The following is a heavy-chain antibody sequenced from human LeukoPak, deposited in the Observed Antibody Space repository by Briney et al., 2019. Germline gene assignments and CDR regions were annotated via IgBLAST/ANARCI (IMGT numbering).Heavy chain of an antibody. V-gene: IGHV4-4*07. Sequence: SETLSLTCTVSGGSISNYYWSWTRQPAGKGLEYIGRLYARRSTDYSPSLRSQLTMSLDTSKNQFSLKLTSVTAADTAIYYCARDGAAAFSDYWGQGALDTLSS. J-gene: IGHJ4*02. CDR2: LYARRST. CDR1: GGSISNYY. D-gene: IGHD6-13*01. CDR3: ARDGAAAFSDY.